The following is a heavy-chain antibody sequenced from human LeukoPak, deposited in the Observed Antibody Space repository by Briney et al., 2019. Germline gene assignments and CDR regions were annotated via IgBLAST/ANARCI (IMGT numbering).Heavy chain of an antibody. CDR3: ARRTVVIGRDDY. J-gene: IGHJ4*02. CDR2: IYYGSGST. CDR1: GDSITSSSYN. Sequence: SETLSLTCTVSGDSITSSSYNWGWIRQSPGKGLEWIGSIYYGSGSTYYNPSLKSRITISIDTSKNQFSLKLSSVTAADTAVYYCARRTVVIGRDDYWGQGTLVTVSS. V-gene: IGHV4-39*01. D-gene: IGHD4-23*01.